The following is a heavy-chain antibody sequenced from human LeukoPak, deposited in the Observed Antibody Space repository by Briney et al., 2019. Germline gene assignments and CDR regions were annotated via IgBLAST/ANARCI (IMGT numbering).Heavy chain of an antibody. Sequence: ASVKVSCKASGYTFTGYYMHWVRQAPGQGLEWMGWINPNSGGTNYAQKFQGRVTMTRDTSISTAYMELSRLRSDDTAVHYCARGGYLAVYPEDYWGQGTLVTVSS. CDR1: GYTFTGYY. D-gene: IGHD2-2*02. CDR3: ARGGYLAVYPEDY. CDR2: INPNSGGT. V-gene: IGHV1-2*02. J-gene: IGHJ4*02.